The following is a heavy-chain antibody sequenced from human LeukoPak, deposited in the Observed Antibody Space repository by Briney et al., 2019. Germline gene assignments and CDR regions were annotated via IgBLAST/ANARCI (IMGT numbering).Heavy chain of an antibody. Sequence: KAGGSLRLSCDVFGFTLSRYSMNWVRQAPGKGPNWFSAISTNSEYIYYGDSVRGRFTVARDNARNSLYLHMNSLRVEDTALYYCVRASYSSTWYLDSWGQGTLVTVSS. J-gene: IGHJ4*02. CDR3: VRASYSSTWYLDS. CDR2: ISTNSEYI. V-gene: IGHV3-21*01. D-gene: IGHD6-13*01. CDR1: GFTLSRYS.